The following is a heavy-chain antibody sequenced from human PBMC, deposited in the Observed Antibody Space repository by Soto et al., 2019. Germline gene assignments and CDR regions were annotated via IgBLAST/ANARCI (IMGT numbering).Heavy chain of an antibody. CDR1: GGSISSGGYS. CDR2: IYHTGSA. D-gene: IGHD1-20*01. J-gene: IGHJ3*02. Sequence: SETLSLTCAVSGGSISSGGYSWNWIRQAPGKGLEWIGYIYHTGSAYYNPSLKSRVTISVDSSENQFSLKLSSVTAADTAVYYCARVGSITGTTRAFHIWGQGTMVTVSS. V-gene: IGHV4-30-2*01. CDR3: ARVGSITGTTRAFHI.